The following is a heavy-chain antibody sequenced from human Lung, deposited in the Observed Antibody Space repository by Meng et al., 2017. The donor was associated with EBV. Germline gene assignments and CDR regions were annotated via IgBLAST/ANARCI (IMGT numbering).Heavy chain of an antibody. CDR3: ARMYSGSYYGYFQH. Sequence: EVQLVXSXXXXXKPXGXXXLSXSASGFTFSSYSMNWVRQAPGKGLEWVSSISSSSSYIYYADSVKGRFTISRDNAKNSLYLQMNSLRAEDTAVYYCARMYSGSYYGYFQHWGQGTLVTVSS. J-gene: IGHJ1*01. CDR1: GFTFSSYS. V-gene: IGHV3-21*01. D-gene: IGHD1-26*01. CDR2: ISSSSSYI.